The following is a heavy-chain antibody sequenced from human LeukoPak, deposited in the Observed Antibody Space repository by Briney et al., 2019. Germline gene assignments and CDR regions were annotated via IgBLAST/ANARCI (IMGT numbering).Heavy chain of an antibody. J-gene: IGHJ3*02. CDR1: GFTFSSYS. CDR3: ANPAIFGVPQPVGAFDI. CDR2: ISGSGGST. V-gene: IGHV3-23*01. D-gene: IGHD3-3*01. Sequence: PGGSLRLSCAASGFTFSSYSMNWVRQAPGKGLEWVSAISGSGGSTYYADSVKGRFTISRDNSKNTLYLQMNSLRAEDTAVYYCANPAIFGVPQPVGAFDIWGQGTMVTVSS.